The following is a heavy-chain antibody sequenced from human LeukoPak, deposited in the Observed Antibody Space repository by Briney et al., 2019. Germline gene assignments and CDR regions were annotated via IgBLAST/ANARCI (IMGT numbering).Heavy chain of an antibody. CDR1: GYRFSSYG. D-gene: IGHD3-22*01. CDR2: ISAYNGDT. J-gene: IGHJ3*02. CDR3: ARPLTYYYDSNGRYAFEI. Sequence: GASVKVSCKASGYRFSSYGIIWVRQAPGQGLGWMGWISAYNGDTNSAQKFQGRVTMTTDTSASTAYMELRSLRSDDTAIYYCARPLTYYYDSNGRYAFEIWGQGTMVAVSS. V-gene: IGHV1-18*01.